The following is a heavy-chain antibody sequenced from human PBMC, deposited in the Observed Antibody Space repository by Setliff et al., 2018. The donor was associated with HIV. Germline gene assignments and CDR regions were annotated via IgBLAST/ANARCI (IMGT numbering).Heavy chain of an antibody. CDR1: GGTFSSYA. CDR2: IIPIFGTA. V-gene: IGHV1-69*05. J-gene: IGHJ3*02. Sequence: GASVKVSCKASGGTFSSYAISWVQQAPGQGLEWMGGIIPIFGTANYAQKFQGRVTITTDESTSTAYMELSSLRSEDTAVYYCASALGYYDSSGYYYDAFDIWGQGTMVTVSS. CDR3: ASALGYYDSSGYYYDAFDI. D-gene: IGHD3-22*01.